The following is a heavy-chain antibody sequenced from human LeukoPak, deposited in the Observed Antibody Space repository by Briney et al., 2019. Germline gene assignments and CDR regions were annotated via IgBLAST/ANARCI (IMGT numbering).Heavy chain of an antibody. D-gene: IGHD3-10*01. CDR3: ARNYYGSGSYRDFDY. J-gene: IGHJ4*02. CDR1: GYTFTGYY. Sequence: ASVQVSCQASGYTFTGYYMHWVRQAPGQGLEWMGWINPNSGGTNYAQKFQGWVTMTRDTSISTAYMELSRLRSDDTAVYYCARNYYGSGSYRDFDYWGQGTLVTVSS. V-gene: IGHV1-2*04. CDR2: INPNSGGT.